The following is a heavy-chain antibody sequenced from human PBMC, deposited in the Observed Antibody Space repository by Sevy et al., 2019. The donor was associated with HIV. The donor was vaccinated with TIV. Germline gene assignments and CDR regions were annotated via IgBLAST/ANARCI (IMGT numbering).Heavy chain of an antibody. CDR2: FDPEDGDPEDGKT. D-gene: IGHD3-22*01. J-gene: IGHJ4*02. CDR3: ATTKDYYDSSGYPFDY. V-gene: IGHV1-24*01. Sequence: ASVKVSCKVSGYTLAEFSIHWVRQAPGKGLEWMTSFDPEDGDPEDGKTIYAQKFLGRVTMTEDTSTDTAYMELSSLRSDDTAVYYCATTKDYYDSSGYPFDYWGQGTLVTVSS. CDR1: GYTLAEFS.